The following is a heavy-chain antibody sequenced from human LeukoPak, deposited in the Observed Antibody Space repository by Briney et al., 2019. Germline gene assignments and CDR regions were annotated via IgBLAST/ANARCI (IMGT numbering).Heavy chain of an antibody. D-gene: IGHD6-19*01. V-gene: IGHV3-21*01. CDR2: ISSSSSYI. CDR3: ARGGGSGWYLDY. J-gene: IGHJ4*02. CDR1: GFTFSSYS. Sequence: GGSLRLSCAASGFTFSSYSMNWVRQAPGKGLEWVSSISSSSSYIYYADSVKGRFTISRDSAKNSLYLQMNSLRAEDTAVYYCARGGGSGWYLDYWGQGTLVTVSS.